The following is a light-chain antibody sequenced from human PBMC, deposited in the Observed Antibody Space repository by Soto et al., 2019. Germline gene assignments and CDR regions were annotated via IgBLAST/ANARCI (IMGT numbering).Light chain of an antibody. CDR1: QGVRSN. V-gene: IGKV3D-15*01. CDR3: QQYNTGPAIT. J-gene: IGKJ5*01. CDR2: GAS. Sequence: VLTKSLGTLSLYTGERATRSCRASQGVRSNLAWYQQKPGQPPRLVISGASTRAPGIPARFSGFGSGTDFTLTISSLQSEDFAIYYCQQYNTGPAITFGQGTRLEIK.